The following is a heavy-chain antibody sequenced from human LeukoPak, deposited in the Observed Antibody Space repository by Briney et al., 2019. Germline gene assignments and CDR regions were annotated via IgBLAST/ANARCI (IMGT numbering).Heavy chain of an antibody. CDR3: ASTAAGIGGYYYYYYMDV. J-gene: IGHJ6*03. CDR2: IYYSGST. Sequence: PSETLSLTCTVSGGSISSHYWSWIRQPPGKGLEWIGYIYYSGSTNYNPSLKSRVTISVDTSKNQFSLKLSSVTAADTAVYYCASTAAGIGGYYYYYYMDVWGKGTTVTVSS. V-gene: IGHV4-59*11. CDR1: GGSISSHY. D-gene: IGHD6-13*01.